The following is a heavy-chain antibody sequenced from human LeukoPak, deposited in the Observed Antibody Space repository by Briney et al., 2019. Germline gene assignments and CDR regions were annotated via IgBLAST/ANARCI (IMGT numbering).Heavy chain of an antibody. D-gene: IGHD3-10*01. V-gene: IGHV3-48*01. CDR1: GFTFSSYT. CDR3: AKDGQYYYGSGSYYIPGLYYGMDV. CDR2: IISSISTI. J-gene: IGHJ6*02. Sequence: GGSLRLSCAASGFTFSSYTMNWVRQAPGEGLEWVSYIISSISTIYYTDSVKGRFTISRDNSKNTLYLQMNSLRAEDTAVYYCAKDGQYYYGSGSYYIPGLYYGMDVWGQGTTVTASS.